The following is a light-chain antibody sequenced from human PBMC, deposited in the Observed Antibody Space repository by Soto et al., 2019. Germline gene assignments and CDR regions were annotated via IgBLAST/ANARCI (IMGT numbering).Light chain of an antibody. CDR2: GAS. J-gene: IGKJ4*01. CDR3: QQYNSYSPLP. Sequence: DIQMTQSPSSLSASVGDRVTITCRASQSITSYLNWYQQKLGKAPKLLIYGASSLQSGVPSRFSGSGSGTDFTLTISSLQPEDFATYYCQQYNSYSPLPFGGGTKV. CDR1: QSITSY. V-gene: IGKV1-39*01.